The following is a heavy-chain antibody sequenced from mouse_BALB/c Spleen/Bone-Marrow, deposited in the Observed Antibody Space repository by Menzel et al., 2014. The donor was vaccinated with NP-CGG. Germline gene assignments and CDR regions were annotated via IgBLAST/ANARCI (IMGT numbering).Heavy chain of an antibody. CDR3: ARGYYGSSYLIDY. J-gene: IGHJ2*02. Sequence: QVQLKHSGPELVRPGVPVKISCKGSGYTFTDYAMHWVKQSHAKSLEWSGVIITYSGNTNYNQKFKDKATMTLDKSSSPAYMELTRLTSEDSAIYYCARGYYGSSYLIDYWGQGTSLTVSS. V-gene: IGHV1-67*01. CDR1: GYTFTDYA. D-gene: IGHD1-1*01. CDR2: IITYSGNT.